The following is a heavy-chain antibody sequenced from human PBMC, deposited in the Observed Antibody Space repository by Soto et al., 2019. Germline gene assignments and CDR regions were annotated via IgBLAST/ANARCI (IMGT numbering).Heavy chain of an antibody. V-gene: IGHV3-30-3*01. D-gene: IGHD1-26*01. CDR2: ISYDGSNK. J-gene: IGHJ4*02. CDR1: GFTFSSYA. Sequence: QVQLVESGGGVVQPGRSLRLSCAASGFTFSSYAMHWVRQAPGKGLEWVAVISYDGSNKYYADSVKGRFTISRDNSKTTLYLQMNSLRAEDTAVYYCARDTKWELPDYWGQGTLVTVSS. CDR3: ARDTKWELPDY.